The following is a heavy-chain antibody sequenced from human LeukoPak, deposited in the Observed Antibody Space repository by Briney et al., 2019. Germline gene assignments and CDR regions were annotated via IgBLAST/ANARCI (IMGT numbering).Heavy chain of an antibody. D-gene: IGHD5-24*01. J-gene: IGHJ4*02. CDR2: IKQDGSEK. CDR3: TRVGYIDEGIDY. CDR1: GFTFRSYW. V-gene: IGHV3-7*04. Sequence: GGSLRLSCAASGFTFRSYWMRWVRQAPGKGLEWVANIKQDGSEKNYVDSVKGRFTISRDNAKNSLYLQMNSLRAEDTAIYYCTRVGYIDEGIDYWGQGTLVTVSS.